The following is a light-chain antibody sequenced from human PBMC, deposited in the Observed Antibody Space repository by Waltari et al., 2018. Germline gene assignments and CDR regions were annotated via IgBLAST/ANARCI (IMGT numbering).Light chain of an antibody. CDR2: GAS. CDR1: QSVTSSF. CDR3: QQYHSTPRGT. V-gene: IGKV3-20*01. J-gene: IGKJ1*01. Sequence: EIVLTQSPGTLALSPGERATLSCRASQSVTSSFLAWYQQKPGQAPRLLIYGASTRATGIPDRFSGSGSGTDFTLTISSLQAEDVAVYYCQQYHSTPRGTFGQGTKVEIK.